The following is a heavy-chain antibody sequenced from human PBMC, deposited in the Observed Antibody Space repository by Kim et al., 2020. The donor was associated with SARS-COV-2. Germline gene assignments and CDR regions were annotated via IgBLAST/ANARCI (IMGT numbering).Heavy chain of an antibody. CDR3: ARGNYPITMIVGLDY. D-gene: IGHD3-22*01. CDR1: GFTFSSYA. CDR2: ISSNGGST. J-gene: IGHJ4*02. Sequence: GGSLRLSCAASGFTFSSYAMHWVRQAPGKGLEYVSAISSNGGSTYYANSVKGRFTISRDNSENTLYLQMGGLRAEDMAVYYCARGNYPITMIVGLDYWGRGTLVPVST. V-gene: IGHV3-64*01.